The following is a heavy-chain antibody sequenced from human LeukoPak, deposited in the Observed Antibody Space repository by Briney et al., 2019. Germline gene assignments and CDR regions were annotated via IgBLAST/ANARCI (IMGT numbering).Heavy chain of an antibody. CDR2: INHSGST. CDR1: GGSFSGYY. CDR3: ARASIAAAGPTFDY. D-gene: IGHD6-13*01. Sequence: PSETLSLTCAAYGGSFSGYYWSWIRQPPGEGLEWIGEINHSGSTNYNPSLKSRVTISVDTSKNQFSLKLSSVTAADTAVYYCARASIAAAGPTFDYWGQGTLVTVSS. V-gene: IGHV4-34*01. J-gene: IGHJ4*02.